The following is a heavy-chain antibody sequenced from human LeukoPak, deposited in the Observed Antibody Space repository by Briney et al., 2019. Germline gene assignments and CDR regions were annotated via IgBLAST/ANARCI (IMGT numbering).Heavy chain of an antibody. CDR3: ARRIAAAGTWWFDP. D-gene: IGHD6-13*01. V-gene: IGHV1-2*06. J-gene: IGHJ5*02. CDR1: GYTFTGYY. Sequence: ASVKVSCMASGYTFTGYYMHWVRQAPGQGLEWMGRINPNSGGTNYAQKFQGRVTMTRDTSISTAYMELCRLRSDDTAVYYCARRIAAAGTWWFDPWGQGTLVTVSS. CDR2: INPNSGGT.